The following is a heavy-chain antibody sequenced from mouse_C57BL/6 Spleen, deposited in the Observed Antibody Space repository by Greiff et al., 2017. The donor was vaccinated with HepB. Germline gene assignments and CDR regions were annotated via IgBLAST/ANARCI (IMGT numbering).Heavy chain of an antibody. V-gene: IGHV1-7*01. CDR3: ARNPNYGSRRDYFDY. Sequence: QVHVKQSGAELAKPGASVKLSCKASGYTFTSYWMHWVNQRPGQGLEWVGYINPSSGYTKYNQKFKDKATLTADKSSSTAYMQLSSLTYEDSAVYYCARNPNYGSRRDYFDYWGQGTTLTVSS. CDR2: INPSSGYT. D-gene: IGHD1-1*01. CDR1: GYTFTSYW. J-gene: IGHJ2*01.